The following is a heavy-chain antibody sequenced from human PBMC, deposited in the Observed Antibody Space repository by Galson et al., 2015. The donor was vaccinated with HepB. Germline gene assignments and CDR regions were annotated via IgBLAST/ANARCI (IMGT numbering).Heavy chain of an antibody. Sequence: RVLQWIGEINHSGSTNYNPSLKGRVTISVDTSKNQFSLKLSSVTAADTAVYYCARKLAWFDPWGQGTLVTVSS. V-gene: IGHV4-34*01. CDR2: INHSGST. CDR3: ARKLAWFDP. D-gene: IGHD3-3*02. J-gene: IGHJ5*02.